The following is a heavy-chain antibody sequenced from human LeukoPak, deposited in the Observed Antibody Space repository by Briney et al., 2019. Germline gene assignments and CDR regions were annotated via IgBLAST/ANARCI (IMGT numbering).Heavy chain of an antibody. Sequence: PSETLFLTCTVSGGSISSYYWSWIRQPPGKGLEWIGYIYYSGSTNYNPSLKSRVTISVDTSKNQFSLKLSSVTAADTAVYYCAISSSWSNFDYWGQGTLVTVSS. J-gene: IGHJ4*02. CDR2: IYYSGST. CDR3: AISSSWSNFDY. D-gene: IGHD6-13*01. CDR1: GGSISSYY. V-gene: IGHV4-59*01.